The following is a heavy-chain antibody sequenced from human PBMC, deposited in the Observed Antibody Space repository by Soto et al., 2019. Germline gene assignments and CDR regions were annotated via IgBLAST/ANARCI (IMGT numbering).Heavy chain of an antibody. Sequence: EVQLLESGGGLVQPGGSLRLSCAASGFTFSSYAMSWVRQAPGKGLEWVSAISASGGSTYYADSVKGRFTISRDNSKNTVYLQMNSLRAEDTAVYDCACYRGAYYYYGMDVWGQGTTVTVSS. J-gene: IGHJ6*02. D-gene: IGHD2-2*01. V-gene: IGHV3-23*01. CDR1: GFTFSSYA. CDR2: ISASGGST. CDR3: ACYRGAYYYYGMDV.